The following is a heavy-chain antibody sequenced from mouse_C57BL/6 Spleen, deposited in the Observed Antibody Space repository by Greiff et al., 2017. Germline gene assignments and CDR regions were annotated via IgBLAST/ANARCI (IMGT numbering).Heavy chain of an antibody. J-gene: IGHJ3*01. Sequence: QVQLQQPGAELVMPGASVKLSCKASGYTFTSYWMHWVKQRPGQGLEWIGEIDPSDSYTNYNQKFKGKSTLTVDKSSSTAYMQLSSLTSEDSAVYDYARSGDTTVVPFAYWGQGTLVTVSA. CDR3: ARSGDTTVVPFAY. CDR2: IDPSDSYT. D-gene: IGHD1-1*01. CDR1: GYTFTSYW. V-gene: IGHV1-69*01.